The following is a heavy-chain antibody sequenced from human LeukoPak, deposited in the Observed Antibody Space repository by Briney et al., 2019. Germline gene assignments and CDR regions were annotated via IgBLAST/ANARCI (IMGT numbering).Heavy chain of an antibody. CDR2: ISSSGSTI. D-gene: IGHD5-12*01. V-gene: IGHV3-48*03. CDR1: GFTFSSYE. Sequence: GGSLRLSCAASGFTFSSYEMNWVRQAPGKGLEWVSYISSSGSTIYYADSVKGRFTISRDNAKNSLYLQMDSLRAEDTAVYYCAREGIVATFYYYYGMDVWGQGTTVTVSS. J-gene: IGHJ6*02. CDR3: AREGIVATFYYYYGMDV.